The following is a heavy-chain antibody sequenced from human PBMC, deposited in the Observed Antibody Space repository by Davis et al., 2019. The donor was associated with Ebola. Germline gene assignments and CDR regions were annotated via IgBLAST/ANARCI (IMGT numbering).Heavy chain of an antibody. D-gene: IGHD2/OR15-2a*01. CDR2: ISGSGSTT. CDR1: GFTFSDDY. J-gene: IGHJ4*02. CDR3: VRDRDFSFDQ. V-gene: IGHV3-11*04. Sequence: GESLKISCAASGFTFSDDYMNWIRQAPGKGLEWVSYISGSGSTTYYADSVKGRFTISRDNAKNSLYLQMNSLRDEDTAVYYCVRDRDFSFDQWGRGILVTVSS.